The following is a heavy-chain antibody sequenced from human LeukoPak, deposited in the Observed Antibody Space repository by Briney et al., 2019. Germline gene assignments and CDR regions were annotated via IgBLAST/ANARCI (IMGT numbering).Heavy chain of an antibody. V-gene: IGHV3-23*01. D-gene: IGHD6-19*01. Sequence: GGSLRLACAASGFTFSSYAMSWVRQAPGEGLEWVSAISGRGGSTYYADSVKGRFTISRKNSKNTLYLQMNRLRAEDTAVYYCAKDGHISWYSSGCPDYWGQGTLVTVSS. CDR3: AKDGHISWYSSGCPDY. CDR2: ISGRGGST. J-gene: IGHJ4*02. CDR1: GFTFSSYA.